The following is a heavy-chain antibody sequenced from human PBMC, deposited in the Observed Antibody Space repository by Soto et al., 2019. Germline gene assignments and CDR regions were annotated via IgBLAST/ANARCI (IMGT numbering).Heavy chain of an antibody. V-gene: IGHV2-70*01. CDR2: IDWDDEK. Sequence: SVPTLVNPTETLTLTCTFSGFPLSTSGMGVSWIRQSPGKTLDWLAVIDWDDEKYYSTPLKTRLTISKDSSKNQVVLTMTNMDPVDTATYYCARTRAAAGYFLFEYWGEGTLVTVSS. D-gene: IGHD6-13*01. CDR1: GFPLSTSGMG. J-gene: IGHJ4*02. CDR3: ARTRAAAGYFLFEY.